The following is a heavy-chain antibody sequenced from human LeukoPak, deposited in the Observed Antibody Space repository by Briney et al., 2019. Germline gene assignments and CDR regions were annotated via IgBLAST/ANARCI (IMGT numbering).Heavy chain of an antibody. J-gene: IGHJ6*03. CDR3: ARVNKVGYYDSSGYYYYYYMDV. CDR2: ISAYNGNT. CDR1: GYTFTSYG. Sequence: ASVKVSRKASGYTFTSYGISWVRQAPGQGLEWMGWISAYNGNTNYAQKLQGRVTMTTDTSTSTAYMELRSLRSDDTAVYYCARVNKVGYYDSSGYYYYYYMDVWGKGTTVTVSS. V-gene: IGHV1-18*01. D-gene: IGHD3-22*01.